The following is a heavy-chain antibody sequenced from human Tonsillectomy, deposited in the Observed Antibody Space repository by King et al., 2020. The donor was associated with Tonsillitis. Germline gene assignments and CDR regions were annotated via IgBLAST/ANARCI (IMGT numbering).Heavy chain of an antibody. V-gene: IGHV3-21*01. J-gene: IGHJ3*02. CDR3: GRDKGASYYDTGRGSFDI. CDR2: ISASGSK. Sequence: VQLVESGGGLVKPGGSLRLSCVASGFTFRTYSMNWGRQTPGQGLEWVSSISASGSKYYADSVKGRFTISRDNAKNSLYLQMDSLRADDTAVYYCGRDKGASYYDTGRGSFDIWGQGTTVTVSS. D-gene: IGHD3-22*01. CDR1: GFTFRTYS.